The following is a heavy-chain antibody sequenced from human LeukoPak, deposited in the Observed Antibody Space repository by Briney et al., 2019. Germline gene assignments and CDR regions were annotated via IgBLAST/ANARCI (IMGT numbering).Heavy chain of an antibody. CDR1: GFTFSVYG. Sequence: PGGSLRLSCAAPGFTFSVYGMHWVRQAPGKGLEWGAVISYDASNKYYADSVKGRFTISRDNSKNTLHLQMSSLRPEDTAVYYCAREIPYYYYGLDVWGQGTTVTVSS. CDR3: AREIPYYYYGLDV. CDR2: ISYDASNK. J-gene: IGHJ6*02. V-gene: IGHV3-30*03. D-gene: IGHD2-2*02.